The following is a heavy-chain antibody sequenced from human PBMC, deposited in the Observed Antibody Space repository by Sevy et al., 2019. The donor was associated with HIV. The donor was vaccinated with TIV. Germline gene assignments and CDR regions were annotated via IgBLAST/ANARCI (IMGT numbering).Heavy chain of an antibody. D-gene: IGHD4-17*01. Sequence: GGSLRLSCAASGFTFNDYAMHWVRQAPGKGLEWVSGLTWNSGTIGYADSVKGRFTSSRDNAKNSLYLQMNTLRPEDTALYYCAKGAATVTTSPFWFDPWGQGTLVTVSS. CDR3: AKGAATVTTSPFWFDP. V-gene: IGHV3-9*01. CDR2: LTWNSGTI. CDR1: GFTFNDYA. J-gene: IGHJ5*02.